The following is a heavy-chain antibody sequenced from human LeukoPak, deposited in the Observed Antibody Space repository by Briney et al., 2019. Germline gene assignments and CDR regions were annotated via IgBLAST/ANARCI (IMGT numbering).Heavy chain of an antibody. V-gene: IGHV3-30-3*01. CDR2: ISYDGSNK. CDR3: ARWIDGFDV. CDR1: GFTFSSYA. J-gene: IGHJ3*01. D-gene: IGHD2-2*03. Sequence: PGGSLRLSCAASGFTFSSYAMHWVRQAPGKGLEWVAVISYDGSNKYYADSVKGRFTISRDNSKNTLYLQMNSLRAEDTAVYYCARWIDGFDVWGQGTMVTVSS.